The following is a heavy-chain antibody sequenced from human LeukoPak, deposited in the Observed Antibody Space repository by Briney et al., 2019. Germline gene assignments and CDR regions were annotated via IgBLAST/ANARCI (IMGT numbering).Heavy chain of an antibody. V-gene: IGHV3-7*01. D-gene: IGHD2-2*01. CDR1: GFTFNTYW. J-gene: IGHJ4*02. Sequence: GGSLRLSCAASGFTFNTYWMSWVRQAPGKGLEWVANIKQDGSEKYYVDSVKGRFTISRDNAKNSLYLQMNSLRAEDTAVYYCAGYGVVVPAANDYWGQGTLVTVSS. CDR3: AGYGVVVPAANDY. CDR2: IKQDGSEK.